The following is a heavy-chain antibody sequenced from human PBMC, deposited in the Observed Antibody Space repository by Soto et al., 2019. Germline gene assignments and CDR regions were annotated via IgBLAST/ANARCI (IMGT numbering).Heavy chain of an antibody. CDR1: GYIFTSYV. CDR2: INAGNGNT. CDR3: ARGNQELDY. D-gene: IGHD1-26*01. J-gene: IGHJ4*02. Sequence: GASVKVSCKASGYIFTSYVMHWVRQAPGQRLEWMGWINAGNGNTKYSPKYQGRVTITRDTSASAAHMDLSSLTSEDTAVYFCARGNQELDYWGQGTLVTVS. V-gene: IGHV1-3*01.